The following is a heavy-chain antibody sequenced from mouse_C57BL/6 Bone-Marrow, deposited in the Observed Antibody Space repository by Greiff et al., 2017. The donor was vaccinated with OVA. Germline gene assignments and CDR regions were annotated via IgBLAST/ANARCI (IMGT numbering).Heavy chain of an antibody. CDR3: TTVDSNYEDY. J-gene: IGHJ2*01. Sequence: EVQLQQSGAELVRPGASVKLSCTASGFNIKDDYMHWVKQRPEQGLEWIGWIDPENGDTEYASKFQGKATITADTSSNTAYLQLSSLTSEDTAVYYCTTVDSNYEDYWGQGTTLTVSS. CDR1: GFNIKDDY. CDR2: IDPENGDT. V-gene: IGHV14-4*01. D-gene: IGHD2-5*01.